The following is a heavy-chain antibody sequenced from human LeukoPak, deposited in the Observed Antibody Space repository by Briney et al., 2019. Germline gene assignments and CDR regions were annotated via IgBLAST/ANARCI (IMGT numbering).Heavy chain of an antibody. CDR2: ISYDGSNK. D-gene: IGHD1-7*01. CDR1: GFTFSSYA. J-gene: IGHJ6*03. CDR3: AKDQLQTWYNWNYVGYMDV. Sequence: GGSLRLSCAASGFTFSSYAMHWVRQAPGKGLEWVAVISYDGSNKYYADSVKGRFTISRDNSKNTLYLQMNSLRAEDTAVYYCAKDQLQTWYNWNYVGYMDVWGKGTTVTVSS. V-gene: IGHV3-30-3*01.